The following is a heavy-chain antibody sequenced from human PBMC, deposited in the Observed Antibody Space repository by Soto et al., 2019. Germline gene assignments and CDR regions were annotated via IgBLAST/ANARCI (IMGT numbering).Heavy chain of an antibody. J-gene: IGHJ4*02. Sequence: GGSLRLSCAASGITFSSYAMSWVRQAPGKGLEWVSGISGSGGTTYYADPVKGRFTISRDNSKNTLYLQMNSLRAEDTAVYYCAKDQRLLVAAAGTFSDYWGQGTLVTVSS. V-gene: IGHV3-23*01. CDR1: GITFSSYA. D-gene: IGHD6-13*01. CDR3: AKDQRLLVAAAGTFSDY. CDR2: ISGSGGTT.